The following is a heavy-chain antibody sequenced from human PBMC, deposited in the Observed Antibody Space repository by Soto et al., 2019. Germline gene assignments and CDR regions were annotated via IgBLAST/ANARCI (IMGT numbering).Heavy chain of an antibody. CDR2: IYYSGST. Sequence: KPSETLSLTCTVSGGSISSSSYYWGWIRQPPGKGLEWIGSIYYSGSTYYNPPLKSRVTISVDTFKNQFSLKLTSVTAADTAVYYCARGAYNYDYYLLPLDYWGQGTLVTVSS. D-gene: IGHD5-18*01. CDR1: GGSISSSSYY. J-gene: IGHJ4*02. CDR3: ARGAYNYDYYLLPLDY. V-gene: IGHV4-39*01.